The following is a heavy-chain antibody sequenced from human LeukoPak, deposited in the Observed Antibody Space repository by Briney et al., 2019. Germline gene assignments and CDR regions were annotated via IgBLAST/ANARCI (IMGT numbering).Heavy chain of an antibody. J-gene: IGHJ4*02. D-gene: IGHD5-12*01. CDR2: IYPGDSDT. V-gene: IGHV5-51*01. CDR3: GRRDIGGYNASDAVFDY. CDR1: GYNLTTYW. Sequence: HGESLEISCKGSGYNLTTYWIAWVRQMPGKGLEWMGIIYPGDSDTRYSPSFQGQVPISADKSVNTAYLQWSSLKASDTAMYYCGRRDIGGYNASDAVFDYWGQGTVVMVSS.